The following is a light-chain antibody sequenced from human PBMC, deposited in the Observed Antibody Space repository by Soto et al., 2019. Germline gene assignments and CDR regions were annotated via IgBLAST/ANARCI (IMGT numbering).Light chain of an antibody. CDR2: AAS. CDR1: QGIRNY. Sequence: DIQMTQSPSSLSASVGDRVTITCRASQGIRNYLAWYQQKPGKVPKLLIYAASTLKSGVPSRFSGSRSGTDFSLTISSLQPEDVATSYFQTYNSAPRTFGQGNKVEIK. V-gene: IGKV1-27*01. CDR3: QTYNSAPRT. J-gene: IGKJ1*01.